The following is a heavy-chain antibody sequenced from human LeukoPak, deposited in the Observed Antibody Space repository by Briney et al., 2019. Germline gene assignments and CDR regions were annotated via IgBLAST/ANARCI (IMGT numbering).Heavy chain of an antibody. Sequence: PGGSLRLSCAASGFTFSSYSMNWVRQAPGKGLEWVSSISSSSSYIYYADSVKGRFTISRDNAKNSLYLQMNSLRAEDTAVYYCAPRLDRWLPPAPFWGQGNLVTVSS. V-gene: IGHV3-21*01. CDR1: GFTFSSYS. CDR3: APRLDRWLPPAPF. D-gene: IGHD5-24*01. J-gene: IGHJ4*02. CDR2: ISSSSSYI.